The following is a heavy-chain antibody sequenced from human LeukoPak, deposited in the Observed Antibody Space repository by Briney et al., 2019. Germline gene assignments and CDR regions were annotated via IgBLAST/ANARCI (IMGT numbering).Heavy chain of an antibody. CDR2: IKEDGSEK. CDR1: GFTFSSYW. J-gene: IGHJ6*03. D-gene: IGHD1-26*01. CDR3: ARDREASGYYYYMDV. Sequence: GRSLRLSCAASGFTFSSYWMNWVRQAPGKGLEWVANIKEDGSEKYYVDSVKGRLTISRDNAKNSLYLQMNSLRAEDTAVYYCARDREASGYYYYMDVWGKGTTVTVSS. V-gene: IGHV3-7*01.